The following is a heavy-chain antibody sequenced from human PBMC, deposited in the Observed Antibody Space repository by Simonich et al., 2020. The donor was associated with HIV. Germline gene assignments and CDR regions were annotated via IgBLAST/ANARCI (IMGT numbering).Heavy chain of an antibody. CDR2: IKHSGST. V-gene: IGHV4-34*01. Sequence: QVQLQQWGAGLLKPSETLSLTCAVYGGSFSGYYWSCIRQPPGKGLEWTGEIKHSGSTNYNPSLKSRVTISVDTSKNQSSLKLSSVTAADTAVYYCARRHPTTVTTPYFDYWGQGTLVTVSS. J-gene: IGHJ4*02. CDR3: ARRHPTTVTTPYFDY. D-gene: IGHD4-17*01. CDR1: GGSFSGYY.